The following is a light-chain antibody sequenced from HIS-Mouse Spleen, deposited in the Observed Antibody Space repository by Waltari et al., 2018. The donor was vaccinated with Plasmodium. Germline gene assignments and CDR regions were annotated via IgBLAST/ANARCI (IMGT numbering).Light chain of an antibody. V-gene: IGKV1D-8*02. CDR2: AAS. Sequence: AIWMTSSSSLLSASTGDRVTISCRMSQGISCYLAWYQQKPGKAPKLLIYAASTLQRGVPSRFSGSGSGTDFTLTISSLQSEDFATYYCQQYYNFPYTFGQGTKLEIK. J-gene: IGKJ2*01. CDR1: QGISCY. CDR3: QQYYNFPYT.